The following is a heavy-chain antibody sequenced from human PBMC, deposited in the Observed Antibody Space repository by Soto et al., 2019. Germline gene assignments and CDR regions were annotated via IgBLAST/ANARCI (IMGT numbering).Heavy chain of an antibody. D-gene: IGHD1-26*01. V-gene: IGHV3-72*01. CDR1: GFTFSDHY. Sequence: EVQLVESGGGLVQPGGSLRLSCAASGFTFSDHYMDWVRQAPGKGLEWVGRSRNKANSYSTEYAASGKGRFTISRDESKNSLYLQMNSLNTEDTAVYYCARFSGSYTRGLDDWGQGTLVTVSS. CDR3: ARFSGSYTRGLDD. CDR2: SRNKANSYST. J-gene: IGHJ4*02.